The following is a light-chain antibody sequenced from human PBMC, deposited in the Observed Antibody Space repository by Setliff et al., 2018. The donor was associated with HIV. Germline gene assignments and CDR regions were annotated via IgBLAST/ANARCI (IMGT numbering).Light chain of an antibody. CDR2: DVS. CDR1: NSDIGAYNY. Sequence: QSALTQPASVSGSPGQSITISFTVTNSDIGAYNYVSWYQQYPGKAPKLMLYDVSNRPSGFSNRFSGSKSGNTASLTISGLQAEDEADYYCCSYSSSSTLYVFGTGTKVTVL. CDR3: CSYSSSSTLYV. V-gene: IGLV2-14*03. J-gene: IGLJ1*01.